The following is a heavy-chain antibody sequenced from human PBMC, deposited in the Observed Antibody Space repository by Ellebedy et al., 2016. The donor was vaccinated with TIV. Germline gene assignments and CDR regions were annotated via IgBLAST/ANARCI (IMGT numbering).Heavy chain of an antibody. V-gene: IGHV4-34*01. CDR2: INHSGST. CDR3: ARCYTGTNWFDP. Sequence: MPSETLSLTCTVSGGSFSGYYWSWIRQPPGKGLEWIGEINHSGSTNYNPSLKSRVTISVDTSKIQFSLKLSSVTAADTAIYYCARCYTGTNWFDPWGQGTLVTVSS. CDR1: GGSFSGYY. D-gene: IGHD2-2*02. J-gene: IGHJ5*02.